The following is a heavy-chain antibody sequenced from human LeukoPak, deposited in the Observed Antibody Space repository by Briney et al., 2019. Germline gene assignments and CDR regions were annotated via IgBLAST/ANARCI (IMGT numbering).Heavy chain of an antibody. CDR1: GYSISSGYY. D-gene: IGHD3-3*01. CDR2: IYHSGST. J-gene: IGHJ4*02. Sequence: KPSETLSLTCAVSGYSISSGYYWGWIRQPPGKGLEWIGSIYHSGSTYYNPSLKSRVTISVDTSKNQFSLKLSSVTAADTAVYYWASSFLEWLAPFDYWGQGTLVTVSS. CDR3: ASSFLEWLAPFDY. V-gene: IGHV4-38-2*01.